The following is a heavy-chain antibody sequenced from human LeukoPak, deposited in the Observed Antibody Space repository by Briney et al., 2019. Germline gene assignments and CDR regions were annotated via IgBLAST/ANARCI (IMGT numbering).Heavy chain of an antibody. CDR2: IYYSGST. V-gene: IGHV4-59*12. CDR1: GGSISSYY. Sequence: PSETLSLTCTVSGGSISSYYWSWIRQPPGKGLEWIGYIYYSGSTNYNPSLKSRVTISVDTSKNQFSLKLSSVTAADTAVYYCARDRSSSWYRYNWFDPWGQGTLVTVSS. D-gene: IGHD6-13*01. CDR3: ARDRSSSWYRYNWFDP. J-gene: IGHJ5*02.